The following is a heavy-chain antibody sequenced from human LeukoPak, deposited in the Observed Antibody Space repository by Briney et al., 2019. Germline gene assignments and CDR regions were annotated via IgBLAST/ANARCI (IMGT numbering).Heavy chain of an antibody. CDR3: AKDVAYYDSSGYYGGGDDY. Sequence: GGSLRLSCAASGFTFSSYAMSWVRQAPGKGLEWVSAISGSGGSTYYADSVKGRFTISRDNSKNTLYPQMSSLRAEDTAVYYCAKDVAYYDSSGYYGGGDDYWGQGTLVTVSS. V-gene: IGHV3-23*01. CDR2: ISGSGGST. J-gene: IGHJ4*02. CDR1: GFTFSSYA. D-gene: IGHD3-22*01.